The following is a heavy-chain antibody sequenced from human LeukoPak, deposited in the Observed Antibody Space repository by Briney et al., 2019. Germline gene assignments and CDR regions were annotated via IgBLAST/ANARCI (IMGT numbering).Heavy chain of an antibody. CDR3: ARARGRGYYYYMDV. V-gene: IGHV4-31*03. CDR1: GGSISSGGYY. Sequence: PSETLSLTCTVSGGSISSGGYYWSWIRQHPGKGLEWIGYIYYSGSTYYNPSLKSRFTISVDTSKNQFSLKLSSVTAADTAVYYCARARGRGYYYYMDVWGKGTTVTVSS. CDR2: IYYSGST. D-gene: IGHD3-10*01. J-gene: IGHJ6*03.